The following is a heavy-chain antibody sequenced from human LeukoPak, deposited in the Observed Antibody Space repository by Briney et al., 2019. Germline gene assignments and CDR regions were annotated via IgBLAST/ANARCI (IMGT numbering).Heavy chain of an antibody. CDR1: GFTVSSNY. CDR3: AKGKVTPPFDY. V-gene: IGHV3-23*01. J-gene: IGHJ4*02. CDR2: ISGSGGST. D-gene: IGHD5-18*01. Sequence: GGSLRLSCAASGFTVSSNYMTWVRQAPGKGLEWVSAISGSGGSTYYADSVKGRFTISRDNSKNTLYLQMNSLRAEDTAVYYCAKGKVTPPFDYWGQGTLVTVSS.